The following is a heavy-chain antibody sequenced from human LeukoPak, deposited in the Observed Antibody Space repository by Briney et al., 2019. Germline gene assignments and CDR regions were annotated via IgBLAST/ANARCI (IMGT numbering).Heavy chain of an antibody. V-gene: IGHV4-4*02. J-gene: IGHJ4*02. D-gene: IGHD2-21*02. Sequence: SGTLSLTCAGSGGSLSSSNWWGWGRQPPGKGVEWIGGNYHSGSTNYNPSLKSRVTISVDKSKNQFSLKLSSVTAADTAVYYCARGSRYCGGDCYSPWRGQGSRGQGTLVTVSS. CDR1: GGSLSSSNW. CDR3: ARGSRYCGGDCYSPWRGQGS. CDR2: NYHSGST.